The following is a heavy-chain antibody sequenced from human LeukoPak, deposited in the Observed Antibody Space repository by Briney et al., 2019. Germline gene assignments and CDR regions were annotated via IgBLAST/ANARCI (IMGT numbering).Heavy chain of an antibody. CDR2: ISYDGSNK. CDR1: GFTFSSYG. Sequence: GGSLRLSCAASGFTFSSYGMSWVRQAPGKGLEWVAVISYDGSNKYYADSVKGRFTISRDNSKNTLYPQMNSLRAEDTAVYYCARDHDSSGYYVSDAFDIWGQGTMVTVSS. CDR3: ARDHDSSGYYVSDAFDI. J-gene: IGHJ3*02. V-gene: IGHV3-30*03. D-gene: IGHD3-22*01.